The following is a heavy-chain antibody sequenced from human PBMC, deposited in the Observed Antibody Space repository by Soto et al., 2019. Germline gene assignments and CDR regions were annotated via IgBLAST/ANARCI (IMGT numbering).Heavy chain of an antibody. D-gene: IGHD2-2*01. CDR2: ISGSGGST. CDR3: AKVRGSCSSTSCYDY. J-gene: IGHJ4*02. Sequence: GGSLRLSCAASGFTFSSYAMSWVRQAPGKGLEWVSAISGSGGSTYYADSVKGRVTISRDNSKNTLYLQMNSLRAEDTAVYYCAKVRGSCSSTSCYDYWGRGTLVTVSS. CDR1: GFTFSSYA. V-gene: IGHV3-23*01.